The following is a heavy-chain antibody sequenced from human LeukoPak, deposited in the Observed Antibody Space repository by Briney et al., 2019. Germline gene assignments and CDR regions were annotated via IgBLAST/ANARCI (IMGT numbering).Heavy chain of an antibody. CDR2: TYYRSKWYN. D-gene: IGHD2-15*01. CDR3: ARGYCSGGSCSGEDYFDY. V-gene: IGHV6-1*01. CDR1: GDSVSNNSAA. Sequence: SQTLSLTCAISGDSVSNNSAAWNWIRQSPSGGLEWLGRTYYRSKWYNDYAVSVKSRITINPDTSKNQFSLQLNSVTPEDTAVYYCARGYCSGGSCSGEDYFDYWGQGTLVTVSS. J-gene: IGHJ4*02.